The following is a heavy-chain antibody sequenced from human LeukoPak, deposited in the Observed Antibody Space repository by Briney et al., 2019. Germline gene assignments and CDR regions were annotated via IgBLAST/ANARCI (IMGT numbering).Heavy chain of an antibody. CDR1: GGSFSGYY. CDR3: ARGSIAAAGTQGIFDY. CDR2: INHSGST. Sequence: PSETLSLTCAVYGGSFSGYYWSWIRQPPGKGLEWIGEINHSGSTNYNPSLKSRVTIPVDTSKNQFSLKLSSVTAADTAVYYCARGSIAAAGTQGIFDYWGQGTLVTVSS. V-gene: IGHV4-34*01. J-gene: IGHJ4*02. D-gene: IGHD6-13*01.